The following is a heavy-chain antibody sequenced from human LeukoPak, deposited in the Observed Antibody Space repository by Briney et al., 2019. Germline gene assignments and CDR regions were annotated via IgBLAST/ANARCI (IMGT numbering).Heavy chain of an antibody. V-gene: IGHV3-11*01. J-gene: IGHJ6*03. CDR3: ARVLRYCSGGNCYSGGLGYMDV. CDR1: GFTFSDYN. D-gene: IGHD2-15*01. CDR2: ISKSGSTK. Sequence: GGSLRLSCAAFGFTFSDYNMRWIRQAPGKGLEWLSYISKSGSTKYYADSVKGRFTISRDNAKNSLYLQMNSLRAEDTAVYYCARVLRYCSGGNCYSGGLGYMDVWGQGTTVTISS.